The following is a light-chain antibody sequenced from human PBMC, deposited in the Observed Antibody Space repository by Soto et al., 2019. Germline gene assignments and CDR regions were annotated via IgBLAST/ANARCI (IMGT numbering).Light chain of an antibody. CDR2: DVS. CDR1: SSHVGGYNY. CDR3: SSYTSSSLYV. Sequence: QSVLTQPASVSGSPGQSITISCTGTSSHVGGYNYVSWYQQLPGKAPKLMIYDVSDRPSGVSNRFSGSKSGNTASLTISGLQAEDEADYYCSSYTSSSLYVFGTGTKVTVL. V-gene: IGLV2-14*01. J-gene: IGLJ1*01.